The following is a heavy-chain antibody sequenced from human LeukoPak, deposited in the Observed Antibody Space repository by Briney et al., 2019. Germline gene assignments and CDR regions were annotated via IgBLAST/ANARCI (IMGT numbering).Heavy chain of an antibody. D-gene: IGHD2-15*01. Sequence: GGSLRLSCAASGFTFSLYGMHWFRQAPGKGLEWVAVISYDGSNKFYADSVKGRFTFSRDNSKNTLYLQMNSLRAEDTAVYYCARVLDRGGFSLSVLRYWGQGTLVTVSS. CDR3: ARVLDRGGFSLSVLRY. V-gene: IGHV3-33*05. CDR1: GFTFSLYG. CDR2: ISYDGSNK. J-gene: IGHJ4*02.